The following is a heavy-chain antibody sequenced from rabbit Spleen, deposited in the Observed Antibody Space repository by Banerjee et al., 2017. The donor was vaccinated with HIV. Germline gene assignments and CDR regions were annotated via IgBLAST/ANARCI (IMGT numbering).Heavy chain of an antibody. CDR2: IYAGTIGST. CDR3: TRDDGSGHYIDGYFNL. J-gene: IGHJ4*01. CDR1: GFSFSSGYD. Sequence: QSLEESGGDLVKPGASLTLTCKASGFSFSSGYDMCWVRQAPGKGLEWIACIYAGTIGSTYSASWAKGRFTCSKTSSTTVTLQMTSLTAADTATYFCTRDDGSGHYIDGYFNLWGPGTLVTVS. D-gene: IGHD1-1*01. V-gene: IGHV1S40*01.